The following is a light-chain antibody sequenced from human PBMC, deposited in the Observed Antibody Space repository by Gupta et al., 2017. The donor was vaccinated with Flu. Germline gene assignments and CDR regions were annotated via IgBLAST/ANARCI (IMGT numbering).Light chain of an antibody. CDR2: KVS. V-gene: IGKV2-30*01. CDR3: MQGTHWPWT. Sequence: DVVMTQSPLSLPVTLGQPASISCRSSQSLVYSDGNTYLNWFPQRPGQSPRRLIYKVSIRDSGVPDRFSGSGSGTDFTLRISRVEAEDIGVYYCMQGTHWPWTFGQGTKVEIK. J-gene: IGKJ1*01. CDR1: QSLVYSDGNTY.